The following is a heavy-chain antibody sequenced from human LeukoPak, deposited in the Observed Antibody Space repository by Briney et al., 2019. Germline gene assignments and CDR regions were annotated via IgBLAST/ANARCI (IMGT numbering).Heavy chain of an antibody. CDR1: GFTFSSYS. D-gene: IGHD1-1*01. V-gene: IGHV3-21*01. Sequence: PGGSLRLSCAASGFTFSSYSMNWVRQAPGKGLEWVSSISSSSSSYIYYADSVKGRFTISRNNAKNSLYLQMNSLRAEDTAVYYCARHANGYYFDYWGQGTLVTVSS. CDR3: ARHANGYYFDY. CDR2: ISSSSSSYI. J-gene: IGHJ4*02.